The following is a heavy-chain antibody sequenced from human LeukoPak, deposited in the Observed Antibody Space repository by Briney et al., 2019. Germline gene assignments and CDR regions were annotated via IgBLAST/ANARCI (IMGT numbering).Heavy chain of an antibody. Sequence: ETLSLTCTVSGGSNYWSWIRQPPGKGLEWIAYIHYSGTTNYNPSLKSRVTISIDTSKNQFSLKLNSVTAADTAVYYCARRSGRWVDAFDIWGQGTMVTVSS. J-gene: IGHJ3*02. CDR3: ARRSGRWVDAFDI. V-gene: IGHV4-59*08. D-gene: IGHD1-26*01. CDR1: GGSNY. CDR2: IHYSGTT.